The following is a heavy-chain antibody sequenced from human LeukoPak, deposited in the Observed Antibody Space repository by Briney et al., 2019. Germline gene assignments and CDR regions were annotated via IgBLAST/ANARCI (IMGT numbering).Heavy chain of an antibody. CDR3: ARDKRGYSYGFYYYYGMDV. V-gene: IGHV4-31*03. Sequence: PSQTLSLTCTVSGGPLSSGGYYWSWIRQHPGKGLEWIGYIYYSGSTYYNPSLKSRVTISVDTSKNQFSLKLSSVTAADTAVYYCARDKRGYSYGFYYYYGMDVWGQGTTVTVSS. CDR1: GGPLSSGGYY. CDR2: IYYSGST. J-gene: IGHJ6*02. D-gene: IGHD5-18*01.